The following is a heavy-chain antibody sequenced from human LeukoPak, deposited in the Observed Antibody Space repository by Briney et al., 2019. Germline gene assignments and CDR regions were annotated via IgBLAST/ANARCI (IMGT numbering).Heavy chain of an antibody. J-gene: IGHJ5*02. CDR1: GFTFSSYG. Sequence: PGGSLRLSCAASGFTFSSYGMHWVRQAPGKGLEWVAVISYDGSNKYYADSVKGRFTISRDNSKNTLYLQMNSLRAEDTAVYYCAKDSSSRSNWFDPWGQGTLVTVSS. V-gene: IGHV3-30*18. CDR2: ISYDGSNK. D-gene: IGHD6-13*01. CDR3: AKDSSSRSNWFDP.